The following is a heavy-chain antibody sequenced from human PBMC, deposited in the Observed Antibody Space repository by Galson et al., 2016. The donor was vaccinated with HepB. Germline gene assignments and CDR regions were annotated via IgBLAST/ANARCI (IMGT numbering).Heavy chain of an antibody. CDR1: GYTFTSYW. J-gene: IGHJ3*02. CDR3: ARRRVGSGGEFDI. V-gene: IGHV5-51*01. Sequence: QSGAEVKKPGESLKISCKGSGYTFTSYWIAWVRQMAGKGLEWMGIIYPGDSDITYSPSFQGQVIISADKSISTAYLQWRSLKASDTAMYFCARRRVGSGGEFDIWGQVTMVTVSS. D-gene: IGHD2-21*01. CDR2: IYPGDSDI.